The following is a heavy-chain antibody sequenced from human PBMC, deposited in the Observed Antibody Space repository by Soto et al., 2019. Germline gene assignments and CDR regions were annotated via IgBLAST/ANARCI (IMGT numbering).Heavy chain of an antibody. CDR1: GGSFSGYY. D-gene: IGHD3-3*01. J-gene: IGHJ6*02. CDR3: ARGRPKADFWSGSPALYYGMDV. Sequence: SETLSLTCAVYGGSFSGYYWSWSRQPPGKGLEWIGEINHSGSTNYNPSLKSRVTISVDTSKNQFSLKLSSVTAADTAVYYCARGRPKADFWSGSPALYYGMDVWGQGTTVTVSS. CDR2: INHSGST. V-gene: IGHV4-34*01.